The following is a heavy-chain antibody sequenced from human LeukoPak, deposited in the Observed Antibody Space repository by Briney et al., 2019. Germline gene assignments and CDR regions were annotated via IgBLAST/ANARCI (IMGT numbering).Heavy chain of an antibody. CDR3: AKVADYGDYYFDY. CDR2: IWYDGSNK. CDR1: GFTFSSYG. V-gene: IGHV3-33*06. J-gene: IGHJ4*02. Sequence: GGSLRLSCAASGFTFSSYGMHWVRQAPGKGLEWVGVIWYDGSNKYYADSVKGRFTISRDNSKNTLYLQTNSLRAEDTAVYYCAKVADYGDYYFDYWGQGTLVTVSS. D-gene: IGHD4-17*01.